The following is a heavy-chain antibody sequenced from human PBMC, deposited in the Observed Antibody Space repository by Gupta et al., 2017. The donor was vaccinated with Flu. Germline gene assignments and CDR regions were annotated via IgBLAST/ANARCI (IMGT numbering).Heavy chain of an antibody. CDR1: TDYH. D-gene: IGHD5-18*01. CDR3: ARDKAGDGYIYFDY. CDR2: INLKSGGT. Sequence: TDYHIQWVRQAPGQGLEWMGWINLKSGGTNLAQNLHGRVTMTRDTSISTAYMELSNLRSDDTAVYYCARDKAGDGYIYFDYWGPGSPVTVSS. J-gene: IGHJ4*02. V-gene: IGHV1-2*02.